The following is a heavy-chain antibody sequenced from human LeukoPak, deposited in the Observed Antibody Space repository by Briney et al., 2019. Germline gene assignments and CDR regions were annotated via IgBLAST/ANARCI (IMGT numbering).Heavy chain of an antibody. V-gene: IGHV3-30*02. CDR2: IRYDGSNK. Sequence: GGSLRLSCAASGFTFSSYTMNWVRQAPGKGLEWVAFIRYDGSNKYYADSVKGRFTISRDNSKNTLYLQMNSLRAEDTAVYYCATKATYYYDSSGYYSFDYWGQGTLVTVSS. D-gene: IGHD3-22*01. CDR3: ATKATYYYDSSGYYSFDY. CDR1: GFTFSSYT. J-gene: IGHJ4*02.